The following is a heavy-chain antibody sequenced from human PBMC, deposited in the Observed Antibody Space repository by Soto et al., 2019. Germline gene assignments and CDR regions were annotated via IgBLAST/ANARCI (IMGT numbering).Heavy chain of an antibody. J-gene: IGHJ4*02. Sequence: EVQLLESGGGLVQPGGSLRLSCAASGFTFSSYAMSWVRQAPGKGLEWVSAISGSGGSTYYADSVKGRFTISRENSKNTLYLQMNSLRAEDTAVYYCAKQGMGRIVVVVAATYFDYWGQGTLVTVSS. CDR3: AKQGMGRIVVVVAATYFDY. CDR1: GFTFSSYA. D-gene: IGHD2-15*01. CDR2: ISGSGGST. V-gene: IGHV3-23*01.